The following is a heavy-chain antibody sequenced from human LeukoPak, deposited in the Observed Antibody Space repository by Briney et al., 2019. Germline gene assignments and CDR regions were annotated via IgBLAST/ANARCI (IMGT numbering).Heavy chain of an antibody. Sequence: GASVKVSCRASGGTFSSYAISWVRQAPGQGLEWVGGIIPIFGTANYAQKFQGRVTITADESTSTAYMELSSLRSEDTAVYYCARGGPSIAVAGSCRYWGQGTLVTVSS. CDR2: IIPIFGTA. D-gene: IGHD6-19*01. CDR3: ARGGPSIAVAGSCRY. V-gene: IGHV1-69*13. CDR1: GGTFSSYA. J-gene: IGHJ4*02.